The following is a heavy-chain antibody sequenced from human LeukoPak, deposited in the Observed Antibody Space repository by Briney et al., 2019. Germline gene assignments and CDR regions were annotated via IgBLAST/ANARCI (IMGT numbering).Heavy chain of an antibody. CDR3: ARVRGRVPAASYGMDV. CDR1: GYTFTSYG. D-gene: IGHD2-2*01. V-gene: IGHV1-2*02. Sequence: ASVKVSCKASGYTFTSYGISWVRQAPGQGLEWMGWINPNSGGTNYAQKFQGRVTMTRDTSISTAYMELSRLRSDDTAVYYCARVRGRVPAASYGMDVWGQGTTVTVSS. J-gene: IGHJ6*02. CDR2: INPNSGGT.